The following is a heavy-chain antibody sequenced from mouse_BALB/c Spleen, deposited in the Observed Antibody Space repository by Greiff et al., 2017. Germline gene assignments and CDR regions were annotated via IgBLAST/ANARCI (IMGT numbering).Heavy chain of an antibody. J-gene: IGHJ3*01. CDR2: ILPGSGST. Sequence: VQLQQSGAELMKPGASVKISCKATGYTFSSYWIEWVKQRPGHGLEWIGEILPGSGSTNYNEKFKGKATFTADTSSNTAYMQLSSLTSEDSAVYYCARRATTFAYWGQGTLVTVSA. D-gene: IGHD2-12*01. V-gene: IGHV1-9*01. CDR1: GYTFSSYW. CDR3: ARRATTFAY.